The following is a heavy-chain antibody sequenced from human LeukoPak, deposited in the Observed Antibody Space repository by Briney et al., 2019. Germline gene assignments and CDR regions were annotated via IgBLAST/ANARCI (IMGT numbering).Heavy chain of an antibody. J-gene: IGHJ4*02. V-gene: IGHV3-30-3*01. D-gene: IGHD5-24*01. CDR1: GFTFSSYA. Sequence: GRSLRLSCAASGFTFSSYAMHWVRQAPGKGLEWVAVISYDGSNKYYADSVKGRFTISRDSSKNTLYLQMNSLRAEDTAVYYCARDLDGPDYWGQGTLVTVSS. CDR2: ISYDGSNK. CDR3: ARDLDGPDY.